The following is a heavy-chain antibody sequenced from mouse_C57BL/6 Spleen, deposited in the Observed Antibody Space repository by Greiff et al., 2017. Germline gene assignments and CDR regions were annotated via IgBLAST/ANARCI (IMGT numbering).Heavy chain of an antibody. D-gene: IGHD1-1*01. CDR1: GYTFTSYW. CDR3: ARSGGSYYYGGGYEY. V-gene: IGHV1-64*01. Sequence: QVQLQQPGAELVKPGASVKLSCKASGYTFTSYWMHWVKQRPGQGLEWIGMIHPNSGSTNYNEKFKSKATLTVDKSSSTAYMQLSSLTSEDSAVYYCARSGGSYYYGGGYEYWGQGTPLTVSS. J-gene: IGHJ2*01. CDR2: IHPNSGST.